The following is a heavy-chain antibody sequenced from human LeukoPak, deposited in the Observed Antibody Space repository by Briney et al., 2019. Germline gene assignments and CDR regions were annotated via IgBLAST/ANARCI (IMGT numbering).Heavy chain of an antibody. D-gene: IGHD6-19*01. CDR2: IIPILGIA. V-gene: IGHV1-69*04. J-gene: IGHJ6*02. CDR3: ARSIAVAGPYYYYGMDV. CDR1: GGTFSSYA. Sequence: VASVKVSCKASGGTFSSYAISWVRQAPGQGLEWMGRIIPILGIANYAQKFQGRVTITADKSTSTAYMELSSLRSEDTAVYYCARSIAVAGPYYYYGMDVWGQGTTVTVSS.